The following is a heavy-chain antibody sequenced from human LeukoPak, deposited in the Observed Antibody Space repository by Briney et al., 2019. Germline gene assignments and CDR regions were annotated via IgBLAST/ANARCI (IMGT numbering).Heavy chain of an antibody. J-gene: IGHJ4*02. Sequence: GGSLRLSCAASGFTFSSFWMSWVSQAPGKGLEWVANIKQDGSDKYYADSVKGRFTISRDNAKNSLYLQMNSLRAEDTAVYYCAREPYYYDSSGHDYWGQGTLVTVSS. CDR1: GFTFSSFW. D-gene: IGHD3-22*01. V-gene: IGHV3-7*01. CDR3: AREPYYYDSSGHDY. CDR2: IKQDGSDK.